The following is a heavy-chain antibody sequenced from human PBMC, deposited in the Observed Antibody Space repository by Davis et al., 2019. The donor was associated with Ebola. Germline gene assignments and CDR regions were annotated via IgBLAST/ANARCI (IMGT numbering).Heavy chain of an antibody. CDR1: GGTFSSYA. CDR2: IIPIFGTA. CDR3: ARGGYCSGGSCYRGYYGMDV. J-gene: IGHJ6*02. Sequence: SVQVSCKASGGTFSSYAISWVRQAPGQGLEWMGGIIPIFGTANYAQKFQGRVTITADESTSTAYMELSSLRSEDTAVYYCARGGYCSGGSCYRGYYGMDVWGQGTTVTVSS. V-gene: IGHV1-69*13. D-gene: IGHD2-15*01.